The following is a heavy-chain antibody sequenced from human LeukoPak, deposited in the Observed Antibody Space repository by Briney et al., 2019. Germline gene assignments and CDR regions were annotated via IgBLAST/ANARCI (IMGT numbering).Heavy chain of an antibody. CDR2: IGSGAKSYAT. D-gene: IGHD5-18*01. CDR3: TREKEAYNFGLAYYYYYMDV. CDR1: GSTFSGSA. J-gene: IGHJ6*03. V-gene: IGHV3-73*01. Sequence: GGSLRLACAASGSTFSGSAMHWVRQAPGKGLEWVGQIGSGAKSYATAYAASVKGRFTISRDDSKNTAYLQMNSLQTEDTAVYYCTREKEAYNFGLAYYYYYMDVWGKGTTVTVSS.